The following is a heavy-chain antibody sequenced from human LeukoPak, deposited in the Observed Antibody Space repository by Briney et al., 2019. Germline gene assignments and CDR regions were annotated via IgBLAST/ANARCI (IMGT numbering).Heavy chain of an antibody. CDR2: MNPNSGNT. V-gene: IGHV1-8*01. CDR3: ARGLFVRGWRPVPAAY. J-gene: IGHJ4*02. D-gene: IGHD5-24*01. CDR1: GYTFTSYD. Sequence: ASAKVSCKASGYTFTSYDINWVRQATGQGLEWMGWMNPNSGNTGYAQKFQGRVTMTRNTSISTAYMELSSLRSEDTAVYYCARGLFVRGWRPVPAAYWGQGTLVTVSS.